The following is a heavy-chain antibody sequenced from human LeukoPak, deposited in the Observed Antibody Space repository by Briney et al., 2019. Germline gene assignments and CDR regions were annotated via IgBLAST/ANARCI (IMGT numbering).Heavy chain of an antibody. CDR1: GFTFSSYA. Sequence: LAGGSLRLSCAASGFTFSSYAMSWVRQAPGKGLEWVSAISGSGGSTYYADSVKGRFTISRDNSKNTLYLQMNSLRAEDTAVYYCAKGGDTAMYYYYYMDVWGKGTAVTVSS. V-gene: IGHV3-23*01. CDR3: AKGGDTAMYYYYYMDV. J-gene: IGHJ6*03. CDR2: ISGSGGST. D-gene: IGHD5-18*01.